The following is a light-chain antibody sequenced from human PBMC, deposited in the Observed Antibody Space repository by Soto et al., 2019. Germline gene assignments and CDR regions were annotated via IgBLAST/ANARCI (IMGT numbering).Light chain of an antibody. J-gene: IGKJ5*01. CDR1: QNIYNY. CDR2: TAS. Sequence: DIQMTQSPSSLSASVGDRVTVTCRTSQNIYNYLNWYQQKPGKAPNLLIYTASNLQSGVPSRFSGSGSGTHFTLTISSLQPEDFGTYYCQQTDSFPITFGQGTRLEIK. V-gene: IGKV1-39*01. CDR3: QQTDSFPIT.